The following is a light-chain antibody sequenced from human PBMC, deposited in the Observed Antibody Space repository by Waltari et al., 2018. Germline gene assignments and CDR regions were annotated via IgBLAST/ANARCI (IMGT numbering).Light chain of an antibody. CDR3: QQRSNWRT. Sequence: EIVLTQSPATLSLSPGERATLSFRASQSVSSYLAWYQQKPGQAPRILIYDASNRATGIPARFSGSGSVTDFTLTISSLEPEDFAVYYCQQRSNWRTFGGGTKVEIK. CDR1: QSVSSY. CDR2: DAS. J-gene: IGKJ4*01. V-gene: IGKV3-11*01.